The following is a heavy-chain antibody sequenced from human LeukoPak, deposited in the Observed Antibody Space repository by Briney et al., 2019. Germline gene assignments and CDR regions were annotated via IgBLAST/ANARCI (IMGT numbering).Heavy chain of an antibody. J-gene: IGHJ4*02. CDR3: AKDPSRSGWNLRFDY. V-gene: IGHV3-43D*03. Sequence: GGSLRLSCAASGFTFDDYAMHWVRQAPGKGLEGVSLISWDCGSTYYADSVKGRFTISRDNSKNSLYLQMNGLRAEDTALYYCAKDPSRSGWNLRFDYWGQGTLVTVSS. CDR2: ISWDCGST. D-gene: IGHD6-19*01. CDR1: GFTFDDYA.